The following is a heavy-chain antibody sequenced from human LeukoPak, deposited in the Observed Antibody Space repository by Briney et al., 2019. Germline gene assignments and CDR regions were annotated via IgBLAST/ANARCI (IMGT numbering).Heavy chain of an antibody. CDR3: AKGTYGIVVVPAAQGLGSWFDP. CDR1: GFTFSSYA. D-gene: IGHD2-2*01. J-gene: IGHJ5*02. CDR2: ISGSGGST. V-gene: IGHV3-23*01. Sequence: GGSLRLSCAASGFTFSSYAMSWVRQAPGKGLEWVSAISGSGGSTYYADSVKGRFTISRDNSKNMLYLQMNSLRAEDTAVYYCAKGTYGIVVVPAAQGLGSWFDPWGQGTLVTVSS.